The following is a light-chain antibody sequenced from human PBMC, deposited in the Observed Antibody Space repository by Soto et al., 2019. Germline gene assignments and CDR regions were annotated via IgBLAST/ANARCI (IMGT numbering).Light chain of an antibody. Sequence: EIVLTQSPGTLSLSPGERATLSCRASQSVSSNYLAWYQQTPGQAPRLLIYGASSRATGIAARFSGSGSGADFTLTISRLEPEDFAVYYCQQYGSSPLTFGGGTKVDIK. V-gene: IGKV3-20*01. CDR1: QSVSSNY. CDR2: GAS. CDR3: QQYGSSPLT. J-gene: IGKJ4*01.